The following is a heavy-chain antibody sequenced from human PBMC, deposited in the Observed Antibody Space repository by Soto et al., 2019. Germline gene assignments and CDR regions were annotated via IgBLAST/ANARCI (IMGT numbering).Heavy chain of an antibody. CDR1: GGSISSYY. D-gene: IGHD3-22*01. Sequence: SETLSLTCTVSGGSISSYYWSWIRQPPGKGLEWIGYIYYSGSTNYNPSLKSRVTISVDTSKNQFSLKLSSVTAADTAVYYCARAGYYYDGSGYPVLDYWGQGTLVTVSS. CDR3: ARAGYYYDGSGYPVLDY. J-gene: IGHJ4*02. CDR2: IYYSGST. V-gene: IGHV4-59*01.